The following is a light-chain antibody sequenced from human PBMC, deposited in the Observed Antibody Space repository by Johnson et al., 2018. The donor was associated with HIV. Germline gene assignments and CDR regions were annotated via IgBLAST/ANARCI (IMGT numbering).Light chain of an antibody. V-gene: IGLV1-44*01. CDR3: AAWDASLNGYV. CDR2: RNS. CDR1: SSNIGSNT. Sequence: QSVFTQPPSASGTPGQRVTISCSGSSSNIGSNTVNWYQHLPGTAPKLLIYRNSQRPSGVPDRFSGSKSGTSASLAISGLQAEDEADYYCAAWDASLNGYVFGPGTKVTVL. J-gene: IGLJ1*01.